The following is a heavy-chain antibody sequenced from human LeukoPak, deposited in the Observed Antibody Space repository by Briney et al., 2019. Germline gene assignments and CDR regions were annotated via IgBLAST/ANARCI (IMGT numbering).Heavy chain of an antibody. J-gene: IGHJ4*02. CDR3: VRGGYSSGWYDGAFDY. CDR2: IHSDGRTT. D-gene: IGHD6-19*01. Sequence: PGGSLRLSCAASGVTFNNYWMHWVRQATGKGLVWVSRIHSDGRTTDYADAVKGRFSISRDNAKNTLYLHMNSLRAEDTAIYFCVRGGYSSGWYDGAFDYWGQGTLFTVSS. CDR1: GVTFNNYW. V-gene: IGHV3-74*01.